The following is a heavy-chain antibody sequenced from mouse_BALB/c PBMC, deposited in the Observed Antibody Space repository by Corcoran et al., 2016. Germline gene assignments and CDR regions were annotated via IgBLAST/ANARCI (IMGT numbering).Heavy chain of an antibody. J-gene: IGHJ3*01. CDR1: GFNIKDTY. D-gene: IGHD1-1*01. CDR2: IDPANGNT. V-gene: IGHV14-3*02. Sequence: EVQLQQSGAELVKPGASVKLSCTASGFNIKDTYKHWVKQRPEQGLEWIGRIDPANGNTKYDPKFQGKATITADTSSNTAYLQLSSLTSEDTAVYYCARHGSSYPFAYWGQGTLVTVSA. CDR3: ARHGSSYPFAY.